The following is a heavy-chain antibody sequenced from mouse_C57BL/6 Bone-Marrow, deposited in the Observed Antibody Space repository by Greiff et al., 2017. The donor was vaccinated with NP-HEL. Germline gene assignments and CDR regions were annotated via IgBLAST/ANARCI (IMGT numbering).Heavy chain of an antibody. CDR2: IYPGSGST. CDR1: GYTFTSYW. J-gene: IGHJ3*01. Sequence: VQLQQSGAELVKPGASVKMSCKASGYTFTSYWITWVKQRPGQGLEWIGDIYPGSGSTNYNEKFKSKATLTVDTSSSTAYMQLSSLTSEDSAVYYCASGGYYYGSSFAYWGQGTLVTVSA. V-gene: IGHV1-55*01. D-gene: IGHD1-1*01. CDR3: ASGGYYYGSSFAY.